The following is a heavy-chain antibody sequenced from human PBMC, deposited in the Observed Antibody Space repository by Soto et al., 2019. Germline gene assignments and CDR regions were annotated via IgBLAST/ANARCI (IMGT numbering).Heavy chain of an antibody. V-gene: IGHV1-69*01. D-gene: IGHD6-13*01. Sequence: QVQLVQSEAEVKKPGSTVKVSCKASGGTFSSYAISWVRQAPGQGLEWMGGIIPIFGTAHYAQKFQGRVTITADESTSTAYMELSSLRSEDTAVYYCASSGGQQLLLYYFDYWGQGTLVTVSS. CDR3: ASSGGQQLLLYYFDY. CDR2: IIPIFGTA. CDR1: GGTFSSYA. J-gene: IGHJ4*02.